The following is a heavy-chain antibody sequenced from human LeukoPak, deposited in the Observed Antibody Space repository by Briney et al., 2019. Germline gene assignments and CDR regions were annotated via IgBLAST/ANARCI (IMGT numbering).Heavy chain of an antibody. D-gene: IGHD5-18*01. CDR3: ARGADTAMVADY. J-gene: IGHJ4*02. CDR1: GFTFSSYS. V-gene: IGHV3-21*01. CDR2: ISSSSSYI. Sequence: GGSLRLSCAASGFTFSSYSMNWVRQAPGKGLEWVSSISSSSSYIYYADSVKGRFTISRDNAKNSLYLQMNSLRAEDTAVYYCARGADTAMVADYWGQGTLVTVSS.